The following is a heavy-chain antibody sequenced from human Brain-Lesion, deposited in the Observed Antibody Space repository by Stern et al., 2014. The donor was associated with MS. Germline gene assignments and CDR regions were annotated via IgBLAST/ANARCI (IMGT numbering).Heavy chain of an antibody. Sequence: QVQLGQSGPGLMKPSQTLALTCAISGDSVSSNSAAWNWIRQSPSRGLEWLGRTYYRSKWYYQYAESVKSRITINADPSTNQFPLQLNSVTPEDTAVYLCAKGYNWFDSWGQGTVVTVS. CDR1: GDSVSSNSAA. V-gene: IGHV6-1*01. CDR2: TYYRSKWYY. J-gene: IGHJ5*01. CDR3: AKGYNWFDS.